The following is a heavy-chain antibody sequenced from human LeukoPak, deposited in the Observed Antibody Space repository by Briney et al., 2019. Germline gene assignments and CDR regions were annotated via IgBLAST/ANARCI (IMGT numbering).Heavy chain of an antibody. Sequence: SETLSLTCTVSGGSISISSYYWGWIRQPPGKGLEWIGSIYYSGSTYYNPSLKSRVTISVDTSKNQFSLKLSSVTAADTAVYYCARQVYSSGWYRGAFDIWGQGTMVTVSS. D-gene: IGHD6-19*01. J-gene: IGHJ3*02. CDR3: ARQVYSSGWYRGAFDI. V-gene: IGHV4-39*01. CDR1: GGSISISSYY. CDR2: IYYSGST.